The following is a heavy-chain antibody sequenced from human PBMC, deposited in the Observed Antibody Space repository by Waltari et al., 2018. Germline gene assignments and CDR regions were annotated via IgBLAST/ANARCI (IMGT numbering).Heavy chain of an antibody. V-gene: IGHV4-59*01. Sequence: QVQLQESGPGLVKPSETLSLTCTVSGGSISSYYWSWIRQPPGKGLEWIGYIYYSGSPNYNPSLKGRVTISVDTSKNQFSLKLSSVTAADTAVYYCAREVLEYYYDSSGYYYFDYWGQGTLVTVSS. CDR1: GGSISSYY. CDR3: AREVLEYYYDSSGYYYFDY. J-gene: IGHJ4*02. D-gene: IGHD3-22*01. CDR2: IYYSGSP.